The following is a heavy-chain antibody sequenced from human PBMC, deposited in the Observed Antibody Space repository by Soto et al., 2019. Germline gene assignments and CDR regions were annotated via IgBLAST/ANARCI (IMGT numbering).Heavy chain of an antibody. CDR1: GFTFSSYG. CDR2: ISYDGSNK. V-gene: IGHV3-30*03. D-gene: IGHD2-8*02. J-gene: IGHJ4*02. CDR3: APGQKRSGREEIDY. Sequence: VQLVESGGGVVQPGRSLRLSCAASGFTFSSYGMHWVRQAPGKGLEWVAVISYDGSNKYYADSVKGRFTISRDNSKHPQYLEMNSLGAEDTAVDYCAPGQKRSGREEIDYWGQGTLVTVSS.